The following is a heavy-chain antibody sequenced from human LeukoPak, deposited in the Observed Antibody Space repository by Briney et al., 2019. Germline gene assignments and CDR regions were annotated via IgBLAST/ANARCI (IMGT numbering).Heavy chain of an antibody. V-gene: IGHV4-34*01. CDR3: AREVGQWLAGFDY. Sequence: SETLSLTCAVYGGSFSGYYWTWIRQPPGKGLEWIGEINHGGSANYNPSLKSRVTISIDTSKTQFSLKLNSVAAADTAVYYCAREVGQWLAGFDYWGQGTLVTVSS. J-gene: IGHJ4*02. D-gene: IGHD6-19*01. CDR1: GGSFSGYY. CDR2: INHGGSA.